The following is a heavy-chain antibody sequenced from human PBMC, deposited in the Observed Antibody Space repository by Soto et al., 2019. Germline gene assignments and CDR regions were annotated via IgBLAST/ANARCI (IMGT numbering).Heavy chain of an antibody. Sequence: SETMSLTCTVSGGSISSYYWSWIRQPPGKGLEWIGYIYYSGSTNYNPSLKSRVTISVDTSKNQFSLKLSSVTAADTAVYYCARGIITIFGVVTTRLDVWGQGTTVTVSS. CDR3: ARGIITIFGVVTTRLDV. CDR2: IYYSGST. D-gene: IGHD3-3*01. V-gene: IGHV4-59*01. CDR1: GGSISSYY. J-gene: IGHJ6*01.